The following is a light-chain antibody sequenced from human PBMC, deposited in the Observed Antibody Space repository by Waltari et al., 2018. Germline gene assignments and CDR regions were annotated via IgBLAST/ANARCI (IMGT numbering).Light chain of an antibody. V-gene: IGLV2-14*03. J-gene: IGLJ3*02. CDR2: DVT. CDR1: SSDVGGYNY. Sequence: QSALTQPASVSGSPGPSITIPCTGPSSDVGGYNYVSWYQQPPGKAPKLMIYDVTNRPSGVANRFSGSKSGDTASLTISGLQAEDEADYYCSSYTSSSSWVFGGGTKVTVL. CDR3: SSYTSSSSWV.